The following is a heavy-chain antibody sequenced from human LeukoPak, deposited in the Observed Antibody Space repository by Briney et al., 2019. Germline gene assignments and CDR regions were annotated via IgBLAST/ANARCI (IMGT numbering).Heavy chain of an antibody. CDR3: VQDGPLRSDY. CDR1: GASISTYY. J-gene: IGHJ4*02. D-gene: IGHD3-16*01. V-gene: IGHV4-4*07. CDR2: IFASGNT. Sequence: SETLSLTCTVSGASISTYYWSWIRQPAGKGLEWVGRIFASGNTNYNPSLESRIAMSVDTSKNQSSLNLSSVTAADTAIYYCVQDGPLRSDYWGQGTLVTVSS.